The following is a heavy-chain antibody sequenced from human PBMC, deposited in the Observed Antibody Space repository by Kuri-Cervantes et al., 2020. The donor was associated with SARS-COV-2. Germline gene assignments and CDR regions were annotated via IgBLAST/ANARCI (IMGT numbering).Heavy chain of an antibody. D-gene: IGHD5-18*01. CDR3: ARGSYGSLAYYYYYYMDV. CDR1: GGSFSGYY. Sequence: GSLRLSCAVYGGSFSGYYWGWIRQPPGKGLEWIGSIYYSGSTYYNPSLKSRVTISVDTSKNQFSLKLSSVTAADTAVYYCARGSYGSLAYYYYYYMDVWGKGTTVTVSS. CDR2: IYYSGST. J-gene: IGHJ6*03. V-gene: IGHV4-34*01.